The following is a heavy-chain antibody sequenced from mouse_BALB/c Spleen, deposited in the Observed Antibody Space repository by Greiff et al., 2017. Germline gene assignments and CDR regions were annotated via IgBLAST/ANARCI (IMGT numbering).Heavy chain of an antibody. CDR3: TRREELGVFAY. D-gene: IGHD4-1*01. Sequence: EVQLQQSGTVLARPGASVKMSCKASGYSFTSYWMHWVKQRPGQGLEWIGAIYPGNSDTSYNQKFKGKAKLTAVTSASTAYMELSSLTNEDSAVYYCTRREELGVFAYWGQGTLVTVSA. CDR2: IYPGNSDT. V-gene: IGHV1-5*01. J-gene: IGHJ3*01. CDR1: GYSFTSYW.